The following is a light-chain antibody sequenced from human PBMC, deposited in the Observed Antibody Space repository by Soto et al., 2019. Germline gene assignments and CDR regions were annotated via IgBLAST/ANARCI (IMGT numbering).Light chain of an antibody. Sequence: EIVLTQSPATLSLSPGERATLSCRASQSVSSYLAWYQQKPGQAPRLLIYDASNRATGIPARFSGSGSGTDFTLTISSLEPEDFAVYYCQQYASPPQTFGQGTKLVIK. CDR2: DAS. J-gene: IGKJ2*01. CDR3: QQYASPPQT. CDR1: QSVSSY. V-gene: IGKV3-11*01.